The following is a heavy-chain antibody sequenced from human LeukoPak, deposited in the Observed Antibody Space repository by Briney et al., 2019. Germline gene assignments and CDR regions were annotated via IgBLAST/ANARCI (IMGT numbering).Heavy chain of an antibody. CDR2: MNPNSGNT. CDR3: ARRPTLTAARYPRFDP. J-gene: IGHJ5*02. CDR1: GYTLTSYD. V-gene: IGHV1-8*03. Sequence: GASVKVSCKASGYTLTSYDINWVRQATGQGLEWRGWMNPNSGNTGYAQKFQGRVTITSNTSITTAYMELSTLTSEDTAVYYCARRPTLTAARYPRFDPWGQGTLVTVSS. D-gene: IGHD2-2*01.